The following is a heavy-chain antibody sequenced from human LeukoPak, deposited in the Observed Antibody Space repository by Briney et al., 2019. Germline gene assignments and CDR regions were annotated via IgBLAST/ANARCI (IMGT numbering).Heavy chain of an antibody. Sequence: PGGSLRLSCAASGFTFDNYGVSWVRQAPGKGLEWVSGVNWNGGSTGYADSVKGRFTISRDNAKNSLYLQMNSLRAEDTALYYCARIDTYYCDSSGYYSAFDIWGQGTIVTVSS. CDR1: GFTFDNYG. D-gene: IGHD3-22*01. V-gene: IGHV3-20*04. CDR3: ARIDTYYCDSSGYYSAFDI. J-gene: IGHJ3*02. CDR2: VNWNGGST.